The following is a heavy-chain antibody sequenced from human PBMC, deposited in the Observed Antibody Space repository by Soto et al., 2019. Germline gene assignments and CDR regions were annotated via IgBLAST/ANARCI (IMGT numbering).Heavy chain of an antibody. CDR1: GFTFSSYS. V-gene: IGHV3-21*01. J-gene: IGHJ6*02. Sequence: GGSLRLSCAASGFTFSSYSMNWVRQAPGKGLEWVASISSSSSYIYYADSVKGRFTISRDKAKNSLFLQMSSLRAEDSALYYCARHQGPAAGNYGMDAWGQGTTATVSS. CDR3: ARHQGPAAGNYGMDA. D-gene: IGHD6-13*01. CDR2: ISSSSSYI.